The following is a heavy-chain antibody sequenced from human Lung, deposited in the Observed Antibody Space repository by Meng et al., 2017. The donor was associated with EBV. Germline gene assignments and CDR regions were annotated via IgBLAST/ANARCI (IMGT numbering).Heavy chain of an antibody. D-gene: IGHD2-15*01. CDR2: INHSGST. CDR3: AVTRYCSGGSCFDY. CDR1: GGSFSGYY. Sequence: QVQLQQGGAGLLKPSATPSLTCAVYGGSFSGYYWSWIRQPPGKGLEWIGEINHSGSTNYNPSLKSRVTISVDTSKNQFSLKLSSVTAADTAVYYCAVTRYCSGGSCFDYWGQGTLVTVSS. V-gene: IGHV4-34*01. J-gene: IGHJ4*02.